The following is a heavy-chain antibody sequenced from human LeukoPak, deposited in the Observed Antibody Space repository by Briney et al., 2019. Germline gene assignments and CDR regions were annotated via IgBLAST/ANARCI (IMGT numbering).Heavy chain of an antibody. CDR1: GFSFSSYG. J-gene: IGHJ4*02. CDR2: ISGLSGRT. CDR3: AKDRVFELWFEEASPYYFDY. D-gene: IGHD3-10*01. Sequence: GGSLRLSCATSGFSFSSYGMSWVRQAPGKGLEWVSSISGLSGRTYYADSVKGRVTISRDNSKNALSLQMNSLRAEDTAVYYCAKDRVFELWFEEASPYYFDYWGQGTLVTVPS. V-gene: IGHV3-23*01.